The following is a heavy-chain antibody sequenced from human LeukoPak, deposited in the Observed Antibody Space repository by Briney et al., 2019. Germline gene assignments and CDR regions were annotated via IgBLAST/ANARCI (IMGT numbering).Heavy chain of an antibody. J-gene: IGHJ5*02. V-gene: IGHV1-18*01. Sequence: ASVRASCKVSGYTFTKYGISWVRHAPGQSLECGGWISTYKGKTNYAENLQVRVPMTTDTSTSRAYIELRSLKSDDSAVYYCARDHCTSSACYYDNWFDPWGPGTLVTVSS. D-gene: IGHD2-2*01. CDR3: ARDHCTSSACYYDNWFDP. CDR2: ISTYKGKT. CDR1: GYTFTKYG.